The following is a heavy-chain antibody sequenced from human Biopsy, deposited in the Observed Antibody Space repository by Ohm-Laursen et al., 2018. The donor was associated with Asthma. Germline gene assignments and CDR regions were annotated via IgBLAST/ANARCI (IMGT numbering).Heavy chain of an antibody. D-gene: IGHD6-19*01. V-gene: IGHV3-23*03. CDR3: ARGDSSGWSHYYFDY. CDR2: IYSGGTS. Sequence: SLRLSCTASGFTFSSSAMSWVRQAPGKGLDWVSVIYSGGTSDTADSVRGRFTISRDFYKNTLYLQMDSLRAEDTAVYYCARGDSSGWSHYYFDYWGQGTLVTVSS. CDR1: GFTFSSSA. J-gene: IGHJ4*02.